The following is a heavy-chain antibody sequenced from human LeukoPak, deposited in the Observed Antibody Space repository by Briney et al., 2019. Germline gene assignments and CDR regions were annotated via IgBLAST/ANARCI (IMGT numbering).Heavy chain of an antibody. D-gene: IGHD6-13*01. CDR2: INHRGST. J-gene: IGHJ4*02. CDR3: ARGPSLPLSITAAGIIDY. CDR1: GGSFSGYY. V-gene: IGHV4-34*01. Sequence: SETLSLTCAVYGGSFSGYYWSWIRQPPGKGLEGIGEINHRGSTNYNPSLKSRVTISVDTSKNQFSLKLSSVTAADTAVYYGARGPSLPLSITAAGIIDYWGQGTLVTVSS.